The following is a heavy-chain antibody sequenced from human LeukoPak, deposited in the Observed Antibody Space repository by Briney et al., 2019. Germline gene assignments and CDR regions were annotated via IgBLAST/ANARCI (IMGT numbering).Heavy chain of an antibody. CDR2: IYPGDSDT. J-gene: IGHJ4*02. D-gene: IGHD6-19*01. CDR3: ARHPNTYSSGWYVDY. Sequence: GESLKLSCKGSGYSFTSFWIGWARRMPGKGREWMGIIYPGDSDTRYSPSFQGQVTISDDKSTSTAYLQWSSLKASDTAMYYCARHPNTYSSGWYVDYWGQGTLVTVSS. V-gene: IGHV5-51*01. CDR1: GYSFTSFW.